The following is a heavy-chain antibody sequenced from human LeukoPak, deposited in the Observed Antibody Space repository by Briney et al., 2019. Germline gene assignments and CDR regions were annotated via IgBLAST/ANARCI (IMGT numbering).Heavy chain of an antibody. CDR3: ARDVYPAVVTYFDF. Sequence: GGSLRLSCAASGFTFSSYSMNWVRQAPGKGLEWVSYISSSSSTIYYADSVKGRFTISRDNAKNSLYLQMNSLRAEDTAAYYCARDVYPAVVTYFDFWGQGTLVTVSS. CDR1: GFTFSSYS. D-gene: IGHD4-23*01. V-gene: IGHV3-48*01. J-gene: IGHJ4*02. CDR2: ISSSSSTI.